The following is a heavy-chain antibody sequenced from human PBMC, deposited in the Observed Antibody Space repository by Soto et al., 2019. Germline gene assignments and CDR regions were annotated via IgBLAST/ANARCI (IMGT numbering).Heavy chain of an antibody. D-gene: IGHD6-6*01. J-gene: IGHJ4*02. V-gene: IGHV4-59*01. CDR3: ARSGGIAARPFDY. CDR2: IYYSGST. Sequence: SETLSLTCTVSGGSISSYYWSWIRPPPGKGLEWIGYIYYSGSTNYNPSLKSRVTISVDTSKNQFSLKLSSVTAADTAVYYCARSGGIAARPFDYWGQGTLVTVSS. CDR1: GGSISSYY.